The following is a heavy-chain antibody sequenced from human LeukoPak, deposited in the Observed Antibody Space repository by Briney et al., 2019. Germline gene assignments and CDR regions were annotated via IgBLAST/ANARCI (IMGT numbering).Heavy chain of an antibody. D-gene: IGHD1-20*01. CDR1: GFTFSSYG. Sequence: QPGGSLRLSCAASGFTFSSYGMHWVRQAPGKGLEWVAFIRYDGSNKNHADSVKGRFTISRDNSKNMLYLQMNSLRAEDTSVYYCAKDYGITGTGGAWLDPWGQGILVTVSS. CDR2: IRYDGSNK. CDR3: AKDYGITGTGGAWLDP. J-gene: IGHJ5*02. V-gene: IGHV3-30*02.